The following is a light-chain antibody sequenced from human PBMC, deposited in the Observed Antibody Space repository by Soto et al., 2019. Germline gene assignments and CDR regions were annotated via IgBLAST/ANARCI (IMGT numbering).Light chain of an antibody. CDR3: QQSYSTLWT. V-gene: IGKV1-27*01. Sequence: DIQMTQSPSSLSASLGDRVTIXXRATQDISNYLAWYQQKPGKVPNLVIYAAXSLQSGVPSRFSGSGSGTDFTLTISSLQPEDFATYYCQQSYSTLWTCGQGTKVDIK. J-gene: IGKJ1*01. CDR1: QDISNY. CDR2: AAX.